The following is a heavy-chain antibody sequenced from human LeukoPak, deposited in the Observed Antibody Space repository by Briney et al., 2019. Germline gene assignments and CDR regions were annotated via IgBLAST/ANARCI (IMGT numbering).Heavy chain of an antibody. CDR1: GYSFTRYG. D-gene: IGHD6-19*01. V-gene: IGHV1-18*01. CDR3: ARDPSNSSGRNVLFDY. J-gene: IGHJ4*02. Sequence: VASVKVSCKTSGYSFTRYGIGWVRQAPGLGLEWLGWISGYKGDTNSEQEFQGRVTMTRDTSTSTAYMELTSLRSDDTAVYYCARDPSNSSGRNVLFDYWGQGTLVTVSS. CDR2: ISGYKGDT.